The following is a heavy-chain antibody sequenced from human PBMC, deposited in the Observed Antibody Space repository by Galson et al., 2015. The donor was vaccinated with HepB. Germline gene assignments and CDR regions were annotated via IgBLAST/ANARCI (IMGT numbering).Heavy chain of an antibody. CDR2: IVPLSGIP. D-gene: IGHD5-24*01. CDR3: ARESREIGYNSFDS. V-gene: IGHV1-69*13. Sequence: SVKVSCKASGDTFTNYALNWVRQAPGQGLEWVGGIVPLSGIPNYAQSFQDRVAITADESTNTAYMELSSLRSDDTAVYYCARESREIGYNSFDSWGQGTLVTVSS. J-gene: IGHJ4*02. CDR1: GDTFTNYA.